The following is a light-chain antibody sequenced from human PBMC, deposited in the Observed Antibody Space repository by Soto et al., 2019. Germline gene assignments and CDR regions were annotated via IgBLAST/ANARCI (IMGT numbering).Light chain of an antibody. CDR1: QSISSW. CDR3: QQRSNWPLT. J-gene: IGKJ4*01. Sequence: DVQMNQSASILSASVGDRVTITCRSSQSISSWLAWYQQKPGKAPNLLIHKASHLESGVPSRFSGSGSGTEFTLTISSLQPDDFAVYYCQQRSNWPLTFGGGTKVDI. V-gene: IGKV1-5*03. CDR2: KAS.